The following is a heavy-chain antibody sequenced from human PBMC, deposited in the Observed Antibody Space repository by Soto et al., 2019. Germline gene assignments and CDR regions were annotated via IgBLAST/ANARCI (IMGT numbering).Heavy chain of an antibody. CDR2: ISGTGGDT. J-gene: IGHJ4*02. D-gene: IGHD5-12*01. CDR1: GFTFSSYV. CDR3: AKGNNGYTLYFEY. V-gene: IGHV3-23*01. Sequence: EMQLLESGGGLVQPGGSLRLSCAAPGFTFSSYVMNWVRQAPGKGLEWVSTISGTGGDTYYADSVKSRCTVARDNFKNTLFVQMLSLGAKDTAEYYCAKGNNGYTLYFEYFGQGTLVTVSS.